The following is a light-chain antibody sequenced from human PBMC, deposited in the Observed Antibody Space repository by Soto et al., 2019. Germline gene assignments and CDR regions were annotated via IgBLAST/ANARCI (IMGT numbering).Light chain of an antibody. CDR1: QGINND. Sequence: AIQMTQSPSSLSVSVGDRVTITCRASQGINNDVAWYQQKPGKAPTLLIYVASSIESGVPPRFSGSGSGTDFTLTISRLQPEDFATYYCLQDYNYPYTFGQGTKLEI. CDR3: LQDYNYPYT. CDR2: VAS. J-gene: IGKJ2*01. V-gene: IGKV1-6*01.